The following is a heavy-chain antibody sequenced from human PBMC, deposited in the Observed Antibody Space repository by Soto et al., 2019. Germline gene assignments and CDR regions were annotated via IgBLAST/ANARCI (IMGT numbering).Heavy chain of an antibody. V-gene: IGHV4-59*01. CDR1: GGSISSYY. Sequence: SSETLSLTCTVSGGSISSYYWSWIRQPPGKGLEWIGYIYYSGSTNYNPSLKSRVTISVDTSKNQFSLKLSSVTAADTAVYYCARDSKGGRYCSGGSCYPTKYNWFDPWGQGTLVTVSS. J-gene: IGHJ5*02. CDR3: ARDSKGGRYCSGGSCYPTKYNWFDP. CDR2: IYYSGST. D-gene: IGHD2-15*01.